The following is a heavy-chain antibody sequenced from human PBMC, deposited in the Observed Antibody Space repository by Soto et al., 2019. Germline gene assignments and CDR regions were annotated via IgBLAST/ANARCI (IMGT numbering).Heavy chain of an antibody. CDR1: GYSFTSYW. V-gene: IGHV5-51*01. CDR2: IYPGDSDT. D-gene: IGHD6-19*01. Sequence: PGESLKISCKGSGYSFTSYWIGWVRQMPGKGLEWMGIIYPGDSDTRYSPSFQGQVTISADKSISTAYLQWSSLKASDTAMYYCARCRRGYSSSYYGMDVWGQGTTVTVSS. CDR3: ARCRRGYSSSYYGMDV. J-gene: IGHJ6*02.